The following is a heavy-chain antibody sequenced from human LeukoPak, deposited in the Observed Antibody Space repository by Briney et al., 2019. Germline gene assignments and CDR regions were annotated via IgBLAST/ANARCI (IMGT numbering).Heavy chain of an antibody. CDR1: GFTFSSYA. Sequence: TGGSLRLSWAASGFTFSSYAMSWVRQPPGKGLEWVSAISGSGGSTYYADSVKGRFTISRDNSKNTLYLQMNRLRAEDTAIYYCAKTARRARYYFDYWGQGTLVSVSS. V-gene: IGHV3-23*01. CDR3: AKTARRARYYFDY. CDR2: ISGSGGST. D-gene: IGHD6-6*01. J-gene: IGHJ4*02.